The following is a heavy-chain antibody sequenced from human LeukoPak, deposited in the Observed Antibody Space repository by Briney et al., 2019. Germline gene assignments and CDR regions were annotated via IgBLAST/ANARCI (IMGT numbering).Heavy chain of an antibody. J-gene: IGHJ4*02. CDR2: ISAYNGNT. V-gene: IGHV1-18*04. Sequence: ASVKVSCKASGYTFTSYGISWVRQAPGQGLEWMGWISAYNGNTNYAQKLQGRVTMTTDTSTSTAYMELRSLRSDDTAVYYCARDGAYYDILTGYHPLDYWGQGTLVTVFS. D-gene: IGHD3-9*01. CDR3: ARDGAYYDILTGYHPLDY. CDR1: GYTFTSYG.